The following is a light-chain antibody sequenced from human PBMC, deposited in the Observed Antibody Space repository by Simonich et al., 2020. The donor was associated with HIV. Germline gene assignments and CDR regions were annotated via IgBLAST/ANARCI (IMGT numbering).Light chain of an antibody. J-gene: IGKJ1*01. CDR3: QQYYSTPWT. V-gene: IGKV4-1*01. CDR1: QSVLYRSNNKNY. Sequence: DIVMTQSPDSLAVSLGGRATINCKSSQSVLYRSNNKNYLAWDQQKPGQPPKLLIYWASTRESGVPDRFSGSGSGTDFPLTISSLQAEDVAVYYCQQYYSTPWTFGQGTKVEIK. CDR2: WAS.